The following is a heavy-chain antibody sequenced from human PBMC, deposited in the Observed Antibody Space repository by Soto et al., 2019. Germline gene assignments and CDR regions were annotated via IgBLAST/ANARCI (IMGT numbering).Heavy chain of an antibody. Sequence: AETLSLTCTVSDASIKNYDWSWSRRPPGKGLEWIGYIYYTASTNYNPSLGSRVTMPVDTSKNQFSLKLTSVNAADTAVYYCAKYRRTAAEGFALDYWGQGTLVTVSS. CDR3: AKYRRTAAEGFALDY. CDR2: IYYTAST. D-gene: IGHD6-13*01. J-gene: IGHJ4*02. CDR1: DASIKNYD. V-gene: IGHV4-59*01.